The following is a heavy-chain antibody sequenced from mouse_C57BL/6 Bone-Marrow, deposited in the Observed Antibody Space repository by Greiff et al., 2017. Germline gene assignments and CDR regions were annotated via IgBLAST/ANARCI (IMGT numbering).Heavy chain of an antibody. D-gene: IGHD2-4*01. CDR3: ARSYDYDDYTMDY. CDR1: GYTFTSYW. CDR2: IHPNSGST. J-gene: IGHJ4*01. V-gene: IGHV1-64*01. Sequence: VQLQQPGAELVKPGASVKLSCKASGYTFTSYWMHWVKQRPGQGLEWIGMIHPNSGSTNYNEKFKSEATLSVDKSSRTAYMELSSLTSEDSAVYYCARSYDYDDYTMDYWGQGTSVTVSS.